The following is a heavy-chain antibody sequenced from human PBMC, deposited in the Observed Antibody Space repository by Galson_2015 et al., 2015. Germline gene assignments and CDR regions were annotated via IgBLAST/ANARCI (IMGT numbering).Heavy chain of an antibody. D-gene: IGHD2-2*01. J-gene: IGHJ6*04. CDR3: ARVRGVPAAQHSNGNRGGVVDV. Sequence: SVKVSCKASGYTFTSYGISWVRQAPGQGLEWMGWISAYNGNTNYAQKLQGRVTMTTDTSTSTAYMELRSLRSDDTAVYYCARVRGVPAAQHSNGNRGGVVDVWGKGTTVTVSS. CDR2: ISAYNGNT. CDR1: GYTFTSYG. V-gene: IGHV1-18*01.